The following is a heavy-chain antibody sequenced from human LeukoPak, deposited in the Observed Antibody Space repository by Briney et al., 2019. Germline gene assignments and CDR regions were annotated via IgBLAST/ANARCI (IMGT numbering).Heavy chain of an antibody. J-gene: IGHJ4*02. CDR2: IRYDGSKK. V-gene: IGHV3-30*02. D-gene: IGHD4-17*01. Sequence: AGGSLRLSCAASGFTFSNYGMHWVRQAPGKGLEWVAFIRYDGSKKYYADSVKGRFTISRDNSKNTLFLQMNSLRAEDTAVYYCARDLGGIYGDYEIGYWGQGTLVTVSS. CDR1: GFTFSNYG. CDR3: ARDLGGIYGDYEIGY.